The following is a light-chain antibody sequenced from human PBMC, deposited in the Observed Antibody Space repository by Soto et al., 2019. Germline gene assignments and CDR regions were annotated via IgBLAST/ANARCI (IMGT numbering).Light chain of an antibody. CDR2: DTS. CDR3: QHSVRPNT. CDR1: QSVSTNS. V-gene: IGKV3-20*01. J-gene: IGKJ2*01. Sequence: EVVLTQSPGTLSLSPGDRATLSCRASQSVSTNSLAWYQHKPGRAPRLLIYDTSTRATGIPDRFSGGGSGTDFTLTISRLEPEDFAVYYCQHSVRPNTFGQGARLEI.